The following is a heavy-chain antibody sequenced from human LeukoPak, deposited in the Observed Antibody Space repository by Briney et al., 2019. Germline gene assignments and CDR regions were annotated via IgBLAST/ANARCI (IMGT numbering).Heavy chain of an antibody. V-gene: IGHV3-21*01. CDR1: GFTFSSYS. CDR2: ISSSSSYI. D-gene: IGHD6-19*01. J-gene: IGHJ4*02. Sequence: TGGSLRLSCAASGFTFSSYSMNWVRQAPGKGLEWVSSISSSSSYIYYADSVKGRFIISRDNAKNSLYLQMNSLRAEDTAVYYCARDLWGEYSSGWFPDYWGQGTLVTVSS. CDR3: ARDLWGEYSSGWFPDY.